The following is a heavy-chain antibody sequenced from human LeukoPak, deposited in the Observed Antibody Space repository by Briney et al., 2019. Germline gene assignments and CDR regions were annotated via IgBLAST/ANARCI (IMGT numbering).Heavy chain of an antibody. CDR1: GGSFSGYY. CDR3: ARLGRGYYPGSVDY. D-gene: IGHD3-22*01. CDR2: INHSGST. J-gene: IGHJ4*02. Sequence: SETLSLTCAVYGGSFSGYYWSWIRQPPGKGLEWIGEINHSGSTNYNPSLKGRVTISVDTSKNQFSLKLSSVTAADTAVYYCARLGRGYYPGSVDYWGQGTLVTVSS. V-gene: IGHV4-34*01.